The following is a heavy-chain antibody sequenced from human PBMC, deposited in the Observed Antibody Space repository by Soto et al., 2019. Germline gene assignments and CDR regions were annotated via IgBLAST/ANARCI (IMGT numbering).Heavy chain of an antibody. CDR2: SYHSGSS. CDR1: GGSINSAGHS. J-gene: IGHJ4*02. V-gene: IGHV4-30-2*06. D-gene: IGHD4-17*01. CDR3: TRVGGYYGDYPNFDY. Sequence: PSETLSLTCTVSGGSINSAGHSLFCVRQSPWKGLEWIGYSYHSGSSYYNPSLQSRVTISVDRSKAQFYLTLTSVTAADTAVYYCTRVGGYYGDYPNFDYWGQGALVTVSS.